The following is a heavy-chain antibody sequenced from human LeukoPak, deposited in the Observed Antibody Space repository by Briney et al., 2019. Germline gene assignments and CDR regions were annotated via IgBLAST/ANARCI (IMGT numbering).Heavy chain of an antibody. V-gene: IGHV4-4*02. CDR1: GGSISSSNW. CDR2: IYHSGST. Sequence: PSGTLSLTCAVSGGSISSSNWWSWVRPPPGKGLEWIGEIYHSGSTNYNLSLKSRVTISVDKSKNQFSLKLSSVTAADTAVYYCARKPFGVVIIPDYWGQGTLVTVSS. J-gene: IGHJ4*02. CDR3: ARKPFGVVIIPDY. D-gene: IGHD3-3*01.